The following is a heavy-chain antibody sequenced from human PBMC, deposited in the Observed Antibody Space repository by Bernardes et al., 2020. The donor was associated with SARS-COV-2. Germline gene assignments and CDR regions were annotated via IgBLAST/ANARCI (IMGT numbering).Heavy chain of an antibody. CDR2: IDKSGSPI. J-gene: IGHJ4*02. Sequence: GGLRLSCATSGFTFSDFHMTWIRQAPGTGLEWVSYIDKSGSPIYYADSVKGRFTISRDNAQKSLFLQMNSLRAEDTAVYFCARDCSSTSCYMTGSLDYWGQGALVTASS. CDR3: ARDCSSTSCYMTGSLDY. V-gene: IGHV3-11*01. D-gene: IGHD2-2*02. CDR1: GFTFSDFH.